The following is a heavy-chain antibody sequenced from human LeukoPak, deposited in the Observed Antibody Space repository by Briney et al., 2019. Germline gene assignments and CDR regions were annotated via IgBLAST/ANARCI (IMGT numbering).Heavy chain of an antibody. J-gene: IGHJ5*02. Sequence: PSETLSLTCTVSGGSIRIGNYYWGWIRQPPGKGLEWIGYIYYSGSTYYNPSLKSRVTISVDTSKNQFSLKLSSVTAADTAVYYCARHWDAYGSGSSWGQGTLVTVSS. CDR1: GGSIRIGNYY. V-gene: IGHV4-30-4*01. CDR2: IYYSGST. CDR3: ARHWDAYGSGSS. D-gene: IGHD3-10*01.